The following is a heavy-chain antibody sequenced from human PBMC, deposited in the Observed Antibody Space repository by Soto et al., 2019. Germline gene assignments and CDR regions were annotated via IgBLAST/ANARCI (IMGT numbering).Heavy chain of an antibody. Sequence: GGSLRLSCAASGFTFSSYSMNWVRQAPGKGLEWVSSISSSSSYIYYADSVKGRFTISRDNAKNSLYLQMNSLRAEDTAVYYCARDHPLSGSYTFDYWGQGTLVTVSS. J-gene: IGHJ4*02. D-gene: IGHD1-26*01. CDR2: ISSSSSYI. V-gene: IGHV3-21*01. CDR1: GFTFSSYS. CDR3: ARDHPLSGSYTFDY.